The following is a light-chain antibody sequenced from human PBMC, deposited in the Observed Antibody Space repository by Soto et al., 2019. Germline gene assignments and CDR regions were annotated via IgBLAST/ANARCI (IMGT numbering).Light chain of an antibody. CDR2: KAS. J-gene: IGKJ1*01. CDR1: QSISSW. V-gene: IGKV1-5*03. CDR3: QQYNSLPWT. Sequence: SQMTQSPSTLSASVGDRVTITCRASQSISSWLAWYQQKPGKAPKLLIYKASSLESGVPSRFSGSGSGTEFTLTISSLQPDDFATYYCQQYNSLPWTFGQGTKVDIK.